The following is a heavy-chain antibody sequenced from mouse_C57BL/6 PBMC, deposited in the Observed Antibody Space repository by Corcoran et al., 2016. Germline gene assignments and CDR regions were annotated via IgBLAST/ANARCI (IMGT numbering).Heavy chain of an antibody. CDR1: GYTFTDYY. CDR3: ARHDYFAWFAY. D-gene: IGHD2-4*01. CDR2: INPNNGGT. V-gene: IGHV1-26*01. Sequence: EVQLQQSGPELVKPGASVKISCKASGYTFTDYYMNWVKQSHGKSLEWIGDINPNNGGTSYNQKFKGKATLTVDKSSSTAYMELRSLTSEDSAVYYCARHDYFAWFAYWGQGTLVTVSA. J-gene: IGHJ3*01.